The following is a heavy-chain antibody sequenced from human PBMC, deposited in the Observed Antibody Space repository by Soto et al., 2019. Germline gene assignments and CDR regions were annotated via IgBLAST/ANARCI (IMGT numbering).Heavy chain of an antibody. J-gene: IGHJ6*02. CDR3: ARDLYYDFWSGQPYYYYGMDV. CDR1: GYTFTSYD. D-gene: IGHD3-3*01. Sequence: QVQLVQSGAEVKKPGASVKVSCKASGYTFTSYDINWVRQATGQGLEWMGSMNPNSGNTGYAQKFQGRVTMTRNTSISTAYMELSSLRSEDTAVYYCARDLYYDFWSGQPYYYYGMDVWGQGTTVTVSS. V-gene: IGHV1-8*01. CDR2: MNPNSGNT.